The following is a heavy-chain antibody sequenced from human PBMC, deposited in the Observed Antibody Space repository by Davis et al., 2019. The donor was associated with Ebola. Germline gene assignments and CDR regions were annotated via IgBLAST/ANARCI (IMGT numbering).Heavy chain of an antibody. V-gene: IGHV3-74*01. D-gene: IGHD3-22*01. Sequence: HTGGSLRLSCAASGFTFSSYWIHWVRHAPGKGLVWVSRISPNGDRTGYADSVKGRFTISRDNAKNTLYLQMNSLKAEDTAVYYCARDFDRVREWGQGTLVTVSS. CDR3: ARDFDRVRE. J-gene: IGHJ4*02. CDR1: GFTFSSYW. CDR2: ISPNGDRT.